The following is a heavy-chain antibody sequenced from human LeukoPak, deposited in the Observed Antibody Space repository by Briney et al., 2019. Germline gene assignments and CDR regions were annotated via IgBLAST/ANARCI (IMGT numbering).Heavy chain of an antibody. CDR3: AREWSITMTVGHDAFDI. CDR2: INPNSGGT. V-gene: IGHV1-2*02. J-gene: IGHJ3*02. Sequence: ASVKVSCKASGYTFTGYYMHWVRQAPGQGLEWMGWINPNSGGTDYAQKFQGRVTMTRDTPISTAYMELSRLRSDDTAVYYCAREWSITMTVGHDAFDIWGQGTMVTVSS. CDR1: GYTFTGYY. D-gene: IGHD3-22*01.